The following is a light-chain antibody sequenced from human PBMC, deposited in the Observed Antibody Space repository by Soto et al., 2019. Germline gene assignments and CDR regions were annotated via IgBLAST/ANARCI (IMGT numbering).Light chain of an antibody. V-gene: IGKV3-20*01. Sequence: EIVLTQSPGTLSLSPGERATLSCRASQSVSSSYLAWYQQKPGQAPRLLIYGASSRATGIPDRFSGSGSGTDFTLTISRLEPEDFAVYYCQQYDSSPWTFGQGTTVDIK. CDR2: GAS. J-gene: IGKJ1*01. CDR3: QQYDSSPWT. CDR1: QSVSSSY.